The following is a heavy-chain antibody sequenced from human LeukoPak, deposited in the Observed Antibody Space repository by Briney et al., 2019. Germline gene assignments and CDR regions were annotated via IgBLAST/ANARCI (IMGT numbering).Heavy chain of an antibody. Sequence: RPSETLSLXCTVSGVSNTNGIYYWAWIRQPPGKGLEWIGSVHNVGITYYNLSLRSRVTMSIDTSKNQFSLRLNSVTAADTAVYYCARHAEYNSGWHFYLDHWGQGILVTVSS. CDR2: VHNVGIT. CDR3: ARHAEYNSGWHFYLDH. D-gene: IGHD6-19*01. CDR1: GVSNTNGIYY. J-gene: IGHJ4*02. V-gene: IGHV4-39*01.